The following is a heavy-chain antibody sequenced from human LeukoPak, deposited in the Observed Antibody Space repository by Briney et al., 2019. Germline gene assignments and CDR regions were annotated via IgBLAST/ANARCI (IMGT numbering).Heavy chain of an antibody. V-gene: IGHV4-39*07. CDR1: GDSISSSSYY. Sequence: SETLSLTCTVSGDSISSSSYYWGWICQPPGKGLEWIGSIYYSGSTYYNPSLKSRVTISVDTSKNQFSLKLSSVTAADTAVYYCARDITGSFDYWGQGTLVTVSS. CDR3: ARDITGSFDY. CDR2: IYYSGST. D-gene: IGHD1-14*01. J-gene: IGHJ4*02.